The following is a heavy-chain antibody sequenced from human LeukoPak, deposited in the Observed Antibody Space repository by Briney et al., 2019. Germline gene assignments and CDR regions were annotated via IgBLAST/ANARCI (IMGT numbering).Heavy chain of an antibody. CDR2: IHNSGST. CDR1: GGSITSGGFY. Sequence: PSETLSLTCSVSGGSITSGGFYWSWIRQHPGQGLEWIGYIHNSGSTYYNPSLQSRAIISLDTSKSQFSPQLNSVTAADTAVYYCARVDGSGSKRWFDPWGQGAPVTVSS. V-gene: IGHV4-31*03. J-gene: IGHJ5*02. D-gene: IGHD3-10*01. CDR3: ARVDGSGSKRWFDP.